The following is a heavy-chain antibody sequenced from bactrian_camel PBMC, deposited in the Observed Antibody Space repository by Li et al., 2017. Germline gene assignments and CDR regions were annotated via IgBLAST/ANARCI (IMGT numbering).Heavy chain of an antibody. J-gene: IGHJ4*01. Sequence: HVQLVESGGDSVQPGGSLTLSCAASGFKYNTNCLGWVRQTSGKEREGVAAIAPATGTTFYSDSVKGRFTISRVNANNTLHLQMDSLKPDDTAEYICSAAGRLSTESSQGGPCYGWQGNYWGRGTQVTVS. D-gene: IGHD5*01. CDR2: IAPATGTT. V-gene: IGHV3S1*01. CDR3: SAAGRLSTESSQGGPCYGWQGNY. CDR1: GFKYNTNC.